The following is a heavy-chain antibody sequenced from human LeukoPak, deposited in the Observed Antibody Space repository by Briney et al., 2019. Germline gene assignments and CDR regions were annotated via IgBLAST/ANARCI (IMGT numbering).Heavy chain of an antibody. CDR3: ARSNGDYEALAFDI. D-gene: IGHD4-17*01. J-gene: IGHJ3*02. V-gene: IGHV4-34*01. CDR2: INHSGST. CDR1: GGSFSGYY. Sequence: SETLSLTCAVYGGSFSGYYWSWIRQPPGKGLEWIGEINHSGSTNYNPSLKSRVTISVDTSKNQFSLKLSSVTAADTAVYYCARSNGDYEALAFDIWGQGTMVTVSS.